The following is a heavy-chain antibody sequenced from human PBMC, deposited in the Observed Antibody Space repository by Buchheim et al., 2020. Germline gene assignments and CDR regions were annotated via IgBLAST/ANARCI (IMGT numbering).Heavy chain of an antibody. J-gene: IGHJ6*02. CDR2: ISGSGSGT. V-gene: IGHV3-23*01. Sequence: EVLLLESGGGLVQPGGSLRLSCAASGFTFSNYGMSWVRQAPGKGLQWVSDISGSGSGTHYADSVSGLFTISRDTSKNTLYLQMNSLRAEDTAVYYCARNRFGNCTSASCSYYGGMDVWGQGTT. CDR1: GFTFSNYG. D-gene: IGHD2-2*01. CDR3: ARNRFGNCTSASCSYYGGMDV.